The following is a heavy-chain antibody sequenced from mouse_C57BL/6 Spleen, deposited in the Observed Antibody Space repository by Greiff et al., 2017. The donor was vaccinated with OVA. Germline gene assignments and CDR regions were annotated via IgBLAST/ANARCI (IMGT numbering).Heavy chain of an antibody. D-gene: IGHD1-1*01. CDR2: IHPNSGST. Sequence: VQLQQPGAELVKPGASVKLSCKASGYTFTSYWMHWVKQRPGQGLEWIGLIHPNSGSTNYNEKFKSKATLTVDKSSSTAYMQLSSLTSEDSAVYYCARHGSRGYYFDYWGQGTTLTVSS. J-gene: IGHJ2*01. CDR1: GYTFTSYW. V-gene: IGHV1-64*01. CDR3: ARHGSRGYYFDY.